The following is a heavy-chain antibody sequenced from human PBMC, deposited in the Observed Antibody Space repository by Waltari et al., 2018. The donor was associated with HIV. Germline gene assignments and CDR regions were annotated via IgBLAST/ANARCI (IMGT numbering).Heavy chain of an antibody. Sequence: EVQLVESGGGLVQPGGSLRLSCAASGFTFSTYSMNWVRQAPGKGLEWVSYISRSSSSIYYADSVTGRFTISRDNAKNSLYLHMNSLRDEDTAVYYCARISSPSIVVDYWGQGTLVTVSS. D-gene: IGHD3-22*01. CDR1: GFTFSTYS. CDR2: ISRSSSSI. J-gene: IGHJ4*02. V-gene: IGHV3-48*02. CDR3: ARISSPSIVVDY.